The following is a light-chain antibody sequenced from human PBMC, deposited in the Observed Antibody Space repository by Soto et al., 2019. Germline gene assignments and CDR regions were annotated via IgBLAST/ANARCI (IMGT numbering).Light chain of an antibody. CDR2: DVS. V-gene: IGLV2-14*01. CDR3: SSYTSV. CDR1: SSDVGGYNY. J-gene: IGLJ2*01. Sequence: QSALTQPASVSGSPGQSITISCTGTSSDVGGYNYVSWYQQHPGKAPKLMIYDVSNRPSGVSNRFSGSKSGNTASLTISGLQAEDEADYYFSSYTSVFCGGTKLTVL.